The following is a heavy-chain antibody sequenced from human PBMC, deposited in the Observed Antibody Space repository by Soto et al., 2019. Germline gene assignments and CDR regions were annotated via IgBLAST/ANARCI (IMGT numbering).Heavy chain of an antibody. V-gene: IGHV1-69*01. J-gene: IGHJ4*02. CDR2: IIPTFSIS. D-gene: IGHD1-26*01. Sequence: QVQVVQSGAEVKKPGSSVKVSCKISGGTFDMYALNWVRPAPGQGLEWMGGIIPTFSISKYARKFQGRVTITADGSTSRTGLELSSLRSDDTALYCCANGPFTRTGRDFDWWGEGTQVTVSS. CDR1: GGTFDMYA. CDR3: ANGPFTRTGRDFDW.